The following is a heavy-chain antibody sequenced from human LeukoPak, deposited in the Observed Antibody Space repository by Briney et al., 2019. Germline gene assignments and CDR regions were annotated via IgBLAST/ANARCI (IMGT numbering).Heavy chain of an antibody. CDR2: INAGNGNT. J-gene: IGHJ4*02. Sequence: ASVKVSCKASGYTFTSYAMHWVRQAPGQRLEWMGWINAGNGNTKYSQKFQGRVTITRDTSASTAYMELSSLRSEDTAVYYCARAGGSCSSTSCYALFDHWGQGTLDTVPS. CDR1: GYTFTSYA. D-gene: IGHD2-2*01. CDR3: ARAGGSCSSTSCYALFDH. V-gene: IGHV1-3*01.